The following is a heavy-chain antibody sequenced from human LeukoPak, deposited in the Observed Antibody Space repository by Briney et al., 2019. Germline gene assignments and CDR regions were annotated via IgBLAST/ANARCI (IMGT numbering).Heavy chain of an antibody. V-gene: IGHV3-9*01. D-gene: IGHD4-23*01. J-gene: IGHJ6*02. CDR2: INWNSDTK. Sequence: PGGSLRLSCVGSGFAFHNYAMHWVRRPPGKGLEGVSAINWNSDTKAYADSVKGRFTISRDRARNSLYLQMDSLRPEDTALYYCAKDTGGNGAYFYAMDVWGQGTSVTVSS. CDR1: GFAFHNYA. CDR3: AKDTGGNGAYFYAMDV.